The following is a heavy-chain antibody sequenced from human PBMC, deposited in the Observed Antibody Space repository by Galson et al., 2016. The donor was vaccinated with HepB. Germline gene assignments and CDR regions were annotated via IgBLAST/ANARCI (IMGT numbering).Heavy chain of an antibody. J-gene: IGHJ4*02. D-gene: IGHD2-15*01. CDR3: ARIRRHCSGGNYRGDDY. CDR2: IDWDDNK. Sequence: PALVKPTQTLTLTCSFSGFSLSTKGMCVSWIRQPPGKALEWLALIDWDDNKYYTTSLKTRLIISKDTSKYQVALTMTNMDPVDTATYYCARIRRHCSGGNYRGDDYWGQGTLVTVSS. V-gene: IGHV2-70*01. CDR1: GFSLSTKGMC.